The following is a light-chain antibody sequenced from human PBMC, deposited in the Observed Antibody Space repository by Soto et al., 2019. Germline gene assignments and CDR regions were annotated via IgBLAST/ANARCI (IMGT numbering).Light chain of an antibody. Sequence: DIVMTQSPDSLAVSLGERATINCKSSQSVLYNSNNLNYLAWFQKKPGQPPRLLIFWASSRESGVPDRFSGSGSETDFTLTISTLQAEDVAVYYCQQYYTAPRTFDQGTKVEI. CDR2: WAS. J-gene: IGKJ1*01. CDR1: QSVLYNSNNLNY. V-gene: IGKV4-1*01. CDR3: QQYYTAPRT.